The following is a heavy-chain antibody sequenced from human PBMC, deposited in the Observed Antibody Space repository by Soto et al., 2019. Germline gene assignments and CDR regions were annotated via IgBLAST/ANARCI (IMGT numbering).Heavy chain of an antibody. CDR3: AREDNNYGDSPFDP. Sequence: QVQLVQSGAEVKKPGSSVKVSCKASGGTFSSYAISWVRQAPGQGLEWMGGIIPIFGTANYAQKFQGRVTXXAXEXXSTAYMELSSLRSEDTAVYYCAREDNNYGDSPFDPWGQGTLVTVSS. CDR1: GGTFSSYA. D-gene: IGHD4-17*01. J-gene: IGHJ5*02. V-gene: IGHV1-69*12. CDR2: IIPIFGTA.